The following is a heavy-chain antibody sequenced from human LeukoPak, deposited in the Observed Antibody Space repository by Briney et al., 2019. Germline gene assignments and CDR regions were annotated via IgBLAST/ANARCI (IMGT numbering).Heavy chain of an antibody. CDR2: IDPSDSYT. V-gene: IGHV5-10-1*01. CDR3: ARHGGDYYYGMDV. D-gene: IGHD3-3*01. J-gene: IGHJ6*04. Sequence: KDGESLKISCKGSGYSFTSYWISRVRQMPGKGLEWMGRIDPSDSYTNYSPSFQGHVTISADKSISTAYLQWSSLKASDTAMYYCARHGGDYYYGMDVWGKGTTVTVSS. CDR1: GYSFTSYW.